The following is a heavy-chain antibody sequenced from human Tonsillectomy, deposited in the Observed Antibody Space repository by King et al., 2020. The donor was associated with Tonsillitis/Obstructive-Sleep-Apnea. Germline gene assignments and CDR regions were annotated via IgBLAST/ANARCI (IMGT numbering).Heavy chain of an antibody. D-gene: IGHD6-13*01. CDR2: ISWNSGSI. CDR1: GFTFDDYA. CDR3: AKDLIIATAGTPGDAFDI. J-gene: IGHJ3*02. Sequence: VQLVESGGGLVQPGRSLRLSCAASGFTFDDYAMYWVRQAPGGGLEWVSGISWNSGSIGYADSVKGRFTISRDNAKNSLYLQMNSLRDEDTAVYYCAKDLIIATAGTPGDAFDIWGQGTMVTVSS. V-gene: IGHV3-9*01.